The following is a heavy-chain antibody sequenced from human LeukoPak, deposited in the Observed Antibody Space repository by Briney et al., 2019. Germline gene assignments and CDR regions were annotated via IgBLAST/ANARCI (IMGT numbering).Heavy chain of an antibody. CDR3: VRANSGSYTWFDP. CDR2: ISSDGSST. D-gene: IGHD1-26*01. Sequence: GGSLRLSCAASGFTFSTYWMHWVCQAPGKGLVWVSRISSDGSSTGYADSVKGRLTISRDNAKNTLYLQMNNLRAEDTAVYFCVRANSGSYTWFDPWGQGTLVTVSS. V-gene: IGHV3-74*01. CDR1: GFTFSTYW. J-gene: IGHJ5*02.